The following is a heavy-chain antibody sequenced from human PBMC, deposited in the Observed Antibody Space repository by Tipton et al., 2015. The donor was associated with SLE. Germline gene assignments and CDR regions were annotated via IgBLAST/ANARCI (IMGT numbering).Heavy chain of an antibody. CDR2: TYRSGSA. J-gene: IGHJ3*02. V-gene: IGHV4-61*02. CDR1: GGSMSSGSYY. Sequence: TLSLTCTVSGGSMSSGSYYWNWIRQPAGKGLEWIGRTYRSGSANYNPSLKSRVIMSVDTSKNQFSLKLTSVSAADTAVYYCARFLVDVDIFVVVDATRNAFDIWGQGTLVTVSS. D-gene: IGHD2-15*01. CDR3: ARFLVDVDIFVVVDATRNAFDI.